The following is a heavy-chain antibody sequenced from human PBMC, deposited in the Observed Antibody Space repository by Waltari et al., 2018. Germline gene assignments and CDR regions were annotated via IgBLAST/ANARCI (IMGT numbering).Heavy chain of an antibody. CDR2: THPSSTGT. J-gene: IGHJ5*02. CDR1: GYTFTDHY. Sequence: QVHLVQSGTEVKKPGASVKVSCTASGYTFTDHYMHWVRQAPGQGLEWMGWTHPSSTGTDYEQNFQGRVTMTWDTSISTAYMELIRLTSDDTALYYCARGPLYCSSASCYSNWFDPWGQGALVIVSS. D-gene: IGHD2-2*01. V-gene: IGHV1-2*02. CDR3: ARGPLYCSSASCYSNWFDP.